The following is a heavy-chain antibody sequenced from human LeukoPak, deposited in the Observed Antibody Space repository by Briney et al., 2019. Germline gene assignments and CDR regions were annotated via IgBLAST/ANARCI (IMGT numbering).Heavy chain of an antibody. V-gene: IGHV3-7*01. CDR1: GFTFSSYW. CDR3: ARSNHADDF. D-gene: IGHD1-14*01. Sequence: PGGSLRLSCAASGFTFSSYWMSWVRQAPGKGLEWVANIDQDGSGKNYMDSVRGRFTISRDNAKNTGYLQMNSLRAEDTGVYYCARSNHADDFWGQGTLVTVSS. J-gene: IGHJ4*02. CDR2: IDQDGSGK.